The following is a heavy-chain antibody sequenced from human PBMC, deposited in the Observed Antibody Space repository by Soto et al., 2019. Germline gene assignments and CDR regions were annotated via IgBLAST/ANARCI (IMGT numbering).Heavy chain of an antibody. D-gene: IGHD3-10*01. CDR3: ASNYYGSVSRDYYYYMDV. CDR1: SGSISSSNW. V-gene: IGHV4-4*02. Sequence: QVQLQESGPGLVKSSGTLSLTCAVSSGSISSSNWWSWVRQPPGKGLEWIGEIYHSGSTNYNPSLKSRVTISVDKSKNQFSLKLSSVTAADTAVYYCASNYYGSVSRDYYYYMDVWGKGTTVTVSS. CDR2: IYHSGST. J-gene: IGHJ6*03.